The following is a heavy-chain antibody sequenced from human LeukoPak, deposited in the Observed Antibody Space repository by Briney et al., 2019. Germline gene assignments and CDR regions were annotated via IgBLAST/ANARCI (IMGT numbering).Heavy chain of an antibody. D-gene: IGHD3-3*01. CDR1: GFTFSSYA. Sequence: GGSLRLSCAASGFTFSSYAMLWVRQAPGKGLEYVSAISSNGGSTYYANSVKGRFTISRDNSKNTLYLQMGSLRAEDMAVYYCARASDFWSGYFFDYWGQGTLVTVSS. CDR2: ISSNGGST. V-gene: IGHV3-64*01. CDR3: ARASDFWSGYFFDY. J-gene: IGHJ4*02.